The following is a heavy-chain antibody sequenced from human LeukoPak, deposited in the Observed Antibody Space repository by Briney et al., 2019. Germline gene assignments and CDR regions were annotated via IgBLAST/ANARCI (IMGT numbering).Heavy chain of an antibody. Sequence: GGSLRLSCAASGFTVSSNYMSWVRQAPGKGLEWVSVIYSGGSTYYADSVKGRFTISRDNSKNTLFLQMNSLRAEDTAVYYCAKGVGLALDAFNIWGQGTVVTVSS. V-gene: IGHV3-53*01. CDR3: AKGVGLALDAFNI. J-gene: IGHJ3*02. D-gene: IGHD3/OR15-3a*01. CDR2: IYSGGST. CDR1: GFTVSSNY.